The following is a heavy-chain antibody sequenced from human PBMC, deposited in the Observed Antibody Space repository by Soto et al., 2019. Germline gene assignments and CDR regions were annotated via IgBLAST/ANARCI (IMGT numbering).Heavy chain of an antibody. CDR3: AKSLSAIPGDS. Sequence: EVQLVESGGGLVKSGGSLRLSCAASGFNFSSYWMSWVRQGPGKGPEWVANIKQDGSEIYYVDSVKGRFTISRNNAKSSLYLQMASLRAEDTAVYHCAKSLSAIPGDSWGQGTLVTVSS. CDR1: GFNFSSYW. V-gene: IGHV3-7*05. J-gene: IGHJ4*02. CDR2: IKQDGSEI. D-gene: IGHD2-2*01.